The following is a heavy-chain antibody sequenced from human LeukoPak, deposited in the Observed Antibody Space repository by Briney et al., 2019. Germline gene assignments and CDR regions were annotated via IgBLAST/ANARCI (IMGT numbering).Heavy chain of an antibody. V-gene: IGHV4-34*01. CDR3: ARGRSEATGTRGDY. D-gene: IGHD1-7*01. Sequence: SETLSLTCAVYGGSFSGYYWSWIRQPPGKGLEWIGEINHSGGTNYNPSLKSRVTISVDTSKNQFSLKLSSVTAADTAVYYCARGRSEATGTRGDYWGQGTLVTVSS. CDR2: INHSGGT. J-gene: IGHJ4*02. CDR1: GGSFSGYY.